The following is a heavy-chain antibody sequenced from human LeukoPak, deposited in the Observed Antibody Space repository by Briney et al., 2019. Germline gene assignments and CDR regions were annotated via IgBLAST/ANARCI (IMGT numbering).Heavy chain of an antibody. CDR1: GGTFSSYV. V-gene: IGHV1-69*13. J-gene: IGHJ5*02. D-gene: IGHD4-17*01. CDR2: IIPILGTA. Sequence: AVKVSCKASGGTFSSYVISWVRQAAGQGLEWMGGIIPILGTANYAQKFQGRVTITADESTSTAYMELSSLRSADTAVYYCAALTPANWFDPWGQGTLVTVSS. CDR3: AALTPANWFDP.